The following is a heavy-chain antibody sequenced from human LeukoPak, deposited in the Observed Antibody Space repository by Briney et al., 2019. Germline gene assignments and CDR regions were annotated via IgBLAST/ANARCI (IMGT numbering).Heavy chain of an antibody. CDR1: GFTFSSYA. CDR3: ATGLSLGYCSGGSCPYGMDV. D-gene: IGHD2-15*01. J-gene: IGHJ6*04. V-gene: IGHV3-23*01. Sequence: PGGSLRLSCAASGFTFSSYAMSWVRQAPGKGLEWVSAISGSGGSTYYADSVKGRFTISRDNSKNTLYLQMNSLRAEDTAVYYCATGLSLGYCSGGSCPYGMDVWGKGTTVTVSS. CDR2: ISGSGGST.